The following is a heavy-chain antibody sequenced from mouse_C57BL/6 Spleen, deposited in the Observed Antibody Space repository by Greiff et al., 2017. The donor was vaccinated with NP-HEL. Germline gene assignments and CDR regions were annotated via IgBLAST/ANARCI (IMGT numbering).Heavy chain of an antibody. Sequence: EVQLQQSGPVLVKPGASVKMSCKASGYTFTDYYMNWVKQSHGKSLEWIGVINPYNGGTSYNQKFKGKATLTVDKSSSTAYMELNSLTSEDSAVYYCAREGHYSNFSWFAYWGQGTLVTVSA. D-gene: IGHD2-5*01. CDR1: GYTFTDYY. CDR2: INPYNGGT. V-gene: IGHV1-19*01. J-gene: IGHJ3*01. CDR3: AREGHYSNFSWFAY.